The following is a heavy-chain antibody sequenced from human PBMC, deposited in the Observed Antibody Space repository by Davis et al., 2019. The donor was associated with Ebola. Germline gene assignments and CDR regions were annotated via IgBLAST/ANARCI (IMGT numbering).Heavy chain of an antibody. CDR1: GFTFSSYW. CDR3: ARDGSGWSDWFDP. D-gene: IGHD6-19*01. CDR2: INSDGSST. V-gene: IGHV3-74*01. J-gene: IGHJ5*02. Sequence: GESLKISCAASGFTFSSYWMHWVRQAPGKGLVWVSRINSDGSSTSYADSVKGRFTISRDNAKNTLYLQMNSLRAEDTAVYYCARDGSGWSDWFDPWGQGTLVTVSS.